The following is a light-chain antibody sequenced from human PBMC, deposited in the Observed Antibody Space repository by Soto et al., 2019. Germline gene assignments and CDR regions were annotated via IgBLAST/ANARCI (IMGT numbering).Light chain of an antibody. CDR2: SAS. CDR3: LQHNSDPRT. Sequence: DIQMNQSPYSLSASVGDRVTITCRASQSIAGYLSWYQQRPGKAPKVMIYSASSLHSGVPSRFSVSGSGTEFTLTISSLQPEDFATYYCLQHNSDPRTLGQGTKVDIK. J-gene: IGKJ1*01. CDR1: QSIAGY. V-gene: IGKV1-17*01.